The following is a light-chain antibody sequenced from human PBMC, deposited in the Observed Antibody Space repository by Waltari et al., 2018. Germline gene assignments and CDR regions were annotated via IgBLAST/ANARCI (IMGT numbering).Light chain of an antibody. V-gene: IGKV4-1*01. Sequence: DIVMTPSPDSLAVSLGERATIHCKSSQSVLYSSNNKNYLAWYQQKPGQPPKLLIYWASTRESGVPDRFSGSGSGTDFTLTISSLQAEDVAVYYCLQYYSTPLTFGQGTKLEIK. CDR1: QSVLYSSNNKNY. CDR3: LQYYSTPLT. CDR2: WAS. J-gene: IGKJ2*01.